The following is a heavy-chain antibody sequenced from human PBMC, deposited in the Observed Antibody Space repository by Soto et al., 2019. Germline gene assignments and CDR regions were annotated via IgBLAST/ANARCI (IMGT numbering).Heavy chain of an antibody. CDR1: GFTFSSYG. V-gene: IGHV3-33*01. D-gene: IGHD2-15*01. J-gene: IGHJ4*02. Sequence: QVQLVESGGGVVQPGRSLRLSCAASGFTFSSYGMHWIRQAQGKGLEWVAVIWYDGSNKYYADSVKGRFTISRDNSKNTLYLQMNSLRAEDTAVYYCAREGCSGGRCYPIGEWGQGTLVTVSS. CDR3: AREGCSGGRCYPIGE. CDR2: IWYDGSNK.